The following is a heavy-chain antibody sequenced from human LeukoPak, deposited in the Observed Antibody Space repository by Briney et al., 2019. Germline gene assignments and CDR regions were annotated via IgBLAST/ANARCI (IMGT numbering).Heavy chain of an antibody. V-gene: IGHV4-59*01. CDR3: ARSYQIPYFDY. CDR2: IYYSGST. Sequence: SETLSLTCTVSGGSISSYYWSWIRQPPGKGLEWIGYIYYSGSTNYNPSLKSRVTISVDTSKNQFSLKLSSVTAADTAVYYCARSYQIPYFDYWGQGTLVTVSS. J-gene: IGHJ4*02. D-gene: IGHD2-2*01. CDR1: GGSISSYY.